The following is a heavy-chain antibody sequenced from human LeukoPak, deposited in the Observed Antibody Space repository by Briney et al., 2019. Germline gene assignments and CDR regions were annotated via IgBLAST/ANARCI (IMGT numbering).Heavy chain of an antibody. J-gene: IGHJ6*04. CDR3: ARDYKDIVVVPAARHYYYYGMDV. D-gene: IGHD2-2*01. CDR2: ISSSGSTI. CDR1: GFTLSSYE. V-gene: IGHV3-48*03. Sequence: PGGSLRLSCAASGFTLSSYEMNWVRQAPGKGLEWVSYISSSGSTIYYADSVKGRFTISRDNAKNSLYLQMNSLRAEDTAVYYCARDYKDIVVVPAARHYYYYGMDVWGKGTTVTVSS.